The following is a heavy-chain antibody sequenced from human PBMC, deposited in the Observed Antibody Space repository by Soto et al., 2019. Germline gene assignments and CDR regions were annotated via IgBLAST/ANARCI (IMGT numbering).Heavy chain of an antibody. Sequence: EVQLVESGGGLVQPGGSLRLSCAASVYPVSRHWIHWVRQAPGQGPVGVSRISPDGTVTDYADFVEGLFTISRDNAQNTLYLQMSSLRAEDTAVYYCSRPRSMSSSGLDIWGQGTMVIVS. CDR1: VYPVSRHW. V-gene: IGHV3-74*01. D-gene: IGHD5-12*01. CDR2: ISPDGTVT. CDR3: SRPRSMSSSGLDI. J-gene: IGHJ3*02.